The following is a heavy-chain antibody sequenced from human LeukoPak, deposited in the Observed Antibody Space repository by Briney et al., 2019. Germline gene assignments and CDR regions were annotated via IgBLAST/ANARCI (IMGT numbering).Heavy chain of an antibody. V-gene: IGHV1-8*01. CDR3: ARVPTYPMIAATGTGGGDY. CDR2: MNTNSGNT. J-gene: IGHJ4*02. Sequence: ASVKVSCKASGYTFTSYDINWVRQATGQGLEWMGWMNTNSGNTGFAQKFQGRVTMTRNTSISTAYMELSSLRSEDTAVYYCARVPTYPMIAATGTGGGDYWGQGTLVTVSS. CDR1: GYTFTSYD. D-gene: IGHD6-13*01.